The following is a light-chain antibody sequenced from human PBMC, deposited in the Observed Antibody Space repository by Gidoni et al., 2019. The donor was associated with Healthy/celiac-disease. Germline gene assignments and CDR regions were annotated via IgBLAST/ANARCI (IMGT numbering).Light chain of an antibody. CDR3: QQSYSTPRT. Sequence: IQITQSPSSLSASVGERVTITCRASQSISSYLNWYQQKPGKAPKLLIYAASSLKSGVPSRFSGSGSGTDFTITISSLQPEDFATYYCQQSYSTPRTFGQXNKLEIK. V-gene: IGKV1-39*01. J-gene: IGKJ2*02. CDR1: QSISSY. CDR2: AAS.